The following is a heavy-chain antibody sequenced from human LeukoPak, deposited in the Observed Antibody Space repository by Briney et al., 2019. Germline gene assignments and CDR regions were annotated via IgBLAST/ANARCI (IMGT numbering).Heavy chain of an antibody. CDR3: TTDLRGFDY. J-gene: IGHJ4*02. CDR1: GFTFSNAW. V-gene: IGHV3-15*01. Sequence: KSGGSLRLSCAASGFTFSNAWMSWVRQAPGKGLEWVGGIKSKTDGGTTDYAARVKGRFTISRDDSNNTLYLQMNSLKTEDTAVYYCTTDLRGFDYWGQGTLVTVSS. CDR2: IKSKTDGGTT. D-gene: IGHD5-24*01.